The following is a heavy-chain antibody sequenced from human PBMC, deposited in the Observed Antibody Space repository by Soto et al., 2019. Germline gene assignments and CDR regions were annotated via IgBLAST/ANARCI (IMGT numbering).Heavy chain of an antibody. CDR2: IIPILGIA. CDR3: AYEGYSYGYFDY. CDR1: GGTFSSYT. J-gene: IGHJ4*02. D-gene: IGHD5-18*01. Sequence: QVQLVQSGAEVKKPGSSVKVSCKASGGTFSSYTISWVRQAPGQGLEWMGRIIPILGIANYAQKFQGRVTIXAXXSTSTAYMELSSLRSEDTAVYYCAYEGYSYGYFDYWGQGTLVTVSS. V-gene: IGHV1-69*02.